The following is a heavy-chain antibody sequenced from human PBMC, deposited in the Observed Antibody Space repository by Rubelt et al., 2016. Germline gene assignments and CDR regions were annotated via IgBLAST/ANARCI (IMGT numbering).Heavy chain of an antibody. Sequence: RQAPGKGLEWVSVIYSGGSTYYADSVKGRFTISRDNSKNTLYLQMNSLRAEDTAVYYCAKLAIRGTNADDAFDIWGQGTMVTVSS. J-gene: IGHJ3*02. CDR2: IYSGGST. D-gene: IGHD3-10*01. V-gene: IGHV3-53*01. CDR3: AKLAIRGTNADDAFDI.